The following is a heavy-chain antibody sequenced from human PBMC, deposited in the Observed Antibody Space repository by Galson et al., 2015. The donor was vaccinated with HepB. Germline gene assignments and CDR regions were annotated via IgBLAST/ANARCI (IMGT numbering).Heavy chain of an antibody. Sequence: SLRLSCAASGFTFSSYAMHWVRQAPGKGLEWVAVISSDGSNKYSADFVKGRFTISRDNSKNTLYLQMNSLRTEDTAVYYCAREGYSSIWYSPAADYWGQGTLVTVSS. D-gene: IGHD6-13*01. CDR2: ISSDGSNK. CDR3: AREGYSSIWYSPAADY. J-gene: IGHJ4*02. V-gene: IGHV3-30-3*01. CDR1: GFTFSSYA.